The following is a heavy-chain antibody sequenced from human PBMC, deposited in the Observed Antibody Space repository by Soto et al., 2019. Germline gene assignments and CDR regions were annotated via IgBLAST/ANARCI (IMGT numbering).Heavy chain of an antibody. D-gene: IGHD5-18*01. V-gene: IGHV4-59*01. CDR3: ARGQTGYSYGYVDD. CDR1: VGSISSYY. J-gene: IGHJ4*02. Sequence: SANLSLTCTVSVGSISSYYWSWIRQPPGKGLEWIGYIHYSGSTNYNPSLKSRVTISVDTSKNQFSLKLSSVTAADTAVYYCARGQTGYSYGYVDDWGKGYMVTVYS. CDR2: IHYSGST.